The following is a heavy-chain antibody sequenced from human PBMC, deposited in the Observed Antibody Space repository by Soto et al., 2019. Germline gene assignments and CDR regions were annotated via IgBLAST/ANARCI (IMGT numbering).Heavy chain of an antibody. Sequence: SVKVSCKASGGTFSSYAISWVRQAPGQGLEWMGGIIPIFGTANYAQKFQGRVTITADKSTSTAYMELSSLRSEDTAVYYCAREGGGGQADIQSYYGMDVWGQGTTVTVSS. CDR1: GGTFSSYA. D-gene: IGHD3-16*01. V-gene: IGHV1-69*06. J-gene: IGHJ6*02. CDR3: AREGGGGQADIQSYYGMDV. CDR2: IIPIFGTA.